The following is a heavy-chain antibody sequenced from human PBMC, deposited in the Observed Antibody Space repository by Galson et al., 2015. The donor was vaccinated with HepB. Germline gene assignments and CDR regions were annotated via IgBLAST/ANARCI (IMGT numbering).Heavy chain of an antibody. Sequence: SVKVSCKASGYTFTSYGISWVRQAPGQGLEWMGWISAYNGNTNYAQKLQGRVTMTTDTSTSTAYMELRSLRSDDTAVYYCAANYDFWSGYYTGTGMGAFDIWGQGTMVTVSS. V-gene: IGHV1-18*01. J-gene: IGHJ3*02. CDR3: AANYDFWSGYYTGTGMGAFDI. D-gene: IGHD3-3*01. CDR1: GYTFTSYG. CDR2: ISAYNGNT.